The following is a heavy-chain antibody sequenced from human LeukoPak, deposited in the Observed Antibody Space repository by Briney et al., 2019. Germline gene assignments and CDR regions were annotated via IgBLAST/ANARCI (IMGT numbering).Heavy chain of an antibody. J-gene: IGHJ4*02. Sequence: GESLKISCKGSGYTFPSFWITWVRQMPGKGLEWMGVIDPSDSYTSYSPSFQGHVTISADKSITTAYLQWSSLKASDTALYYCARQGYTRSSYDFWGQGTLVTVSS. CDR1: GYTFPSFW. V-gene: IGHV5-10-1*01. CDR2: IDPSDSYT. D-gene: IGHD6-6*01. CDR3: ARQGYTRSSYDF.